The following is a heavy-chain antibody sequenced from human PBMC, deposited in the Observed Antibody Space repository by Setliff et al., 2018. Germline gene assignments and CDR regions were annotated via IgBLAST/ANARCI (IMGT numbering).Heavy chain of an antibody. CDR3: AREGSIGWSQYFHH. J-gene: IGHJ1*01. Sequence: GGSLRLSCAASGFTVSTFSMHWVRQAPVKGLEWVATISDDGSNEFYADSVKGRFTVFRDNDKKTLYLQMNSLRGEDTGVYFCAREGSIGWSQYFHHWGQGTPVTVSS. V-gene: IGHV3-30*03. CDR2: ISDDGSNE. CDR1: GFTVSTFS. D-gene: IGHD6-19*01.